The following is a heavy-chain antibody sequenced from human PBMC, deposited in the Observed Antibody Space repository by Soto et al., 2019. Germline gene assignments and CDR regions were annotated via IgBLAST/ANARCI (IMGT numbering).Heavy chain of an antibody. CDR2: TYYRSRWYS. V-gene: IGHV6-1*01. D-gene: IGHD3-16*01. Sequence: PSQTLSLTCVGSGDTVSSNSVAWNWVRQSPSRGLEWLGRTYYRSRWYSDYAVSVRSRIDINADTSKNLVSLQLNSVTTEDTAVYYCSRSEEDYGYYQYRLDVSARGTTVPGS. CDR3: SRSEEDYGYYQYRLDV. CDR1: GDTVSSNSVA. J-gene: IGHJ6*02.